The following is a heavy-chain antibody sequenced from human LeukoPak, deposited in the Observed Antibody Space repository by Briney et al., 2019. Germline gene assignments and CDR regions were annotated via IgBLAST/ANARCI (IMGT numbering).Heavy chain of an antibody. J-gene: IGHJ4*02. D-gene: IGHD5-18*01. CDR3: ARDRETWIQIWTNYFDY. CDR2: ISDSGSTI. V-gene: IGHV3-11*01. Sequence: GGSLRLSCAASGFTFSDYYMSWIRQAPGKGLEWVSYISDSGSTIYYADSVKGRFTVSRDNAKNSLYLQMNSLRAEDTAVYYCARDRETWIQIWTNYFDYWGQGTLVTVSS. CDR1: GFTFSDYY.